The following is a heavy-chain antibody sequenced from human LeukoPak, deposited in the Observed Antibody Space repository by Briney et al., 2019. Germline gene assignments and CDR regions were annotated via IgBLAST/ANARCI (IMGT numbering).Heavy chain of an antibody. D-gene: IGHD2-2*01. V-gene: IGHV4-39*01. Sequence: SETLSLTCTVSGGSFSSSSGYYWGWIRQPPGKGLEWIGSINYSGTTYYNPSLRSPVTISVDTSKKQFSLRLSSVTAAGTAVYYCARRGPTSCRADAFDYWGQGTLVTVSS. CDR1: GGSFSSSSGYY. CDR2: INYSGTT. CDR3: ARRGPTSCRADAFDY. J-gene: IGHJ4*02.